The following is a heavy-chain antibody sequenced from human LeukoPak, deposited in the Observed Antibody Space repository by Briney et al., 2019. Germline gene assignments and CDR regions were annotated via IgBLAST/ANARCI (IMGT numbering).Heavy chain of an antibody. CDR2: IFASGGT. Sequence: SETLSLTCTVSGASINSDYWTWVRQVAGKGLGWIGRIFASGGTNYNPYLRSRITMSVDTSKNQFSLDLSSVTAADTGVYYCARGWAPRGEKSSFASWGQGTLVTVSS. J-gene: IGHJ4*02. D-gene: IGHD3-10*01. CDR1: GASINSDY. V-gene: IGHV4-4*07. CDR3: ARGWAPRGEKSSFAS.